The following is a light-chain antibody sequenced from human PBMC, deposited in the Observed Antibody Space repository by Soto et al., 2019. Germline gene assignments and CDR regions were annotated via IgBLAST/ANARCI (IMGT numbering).Light chain of an antibody. Sequence: QSALTQPRSVSGSPGQSVTISCTGTSSDVGGYNSVSWYQQHPGKAPKLMIYDVSKQPSWVPDRFSGSKSGNPASLAISGLQAYDEADYCCCSYAGSYSYVFGTGTKVTVL. CDR1: SSDVGGYNS. CDR2: DVS. V-gene: IGLV2-11*01. J-gene: IGLJ1*01. CDR3: CSYAGSYSYV.